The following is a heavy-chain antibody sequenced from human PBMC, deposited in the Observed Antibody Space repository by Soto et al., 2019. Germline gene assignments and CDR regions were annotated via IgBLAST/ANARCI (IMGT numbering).Heavy chain of an antibody. CDR3: ARDKITGLFDY. D-gene: IGHD2-8*02. CDR2: IYYSGTT. J-gene: IGHJ4*02. CDR1: GDSITSNSYF. V-gene: IGHV4-39*02. Sequence: SETLSLTCTVSGDSITSNSYFWAWIRQPPGKGLEWIGSIYYSGTTYYNPSLKRRVTISVDRSKNQFSLKLSSVTAADTAVYYCARDKITGLFDYWGQGTLVTVS.